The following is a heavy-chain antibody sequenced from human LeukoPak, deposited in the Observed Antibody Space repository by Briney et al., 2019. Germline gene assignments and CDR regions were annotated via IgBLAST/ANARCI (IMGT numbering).Heavy chain of an antibody. CDR2: INWNGGST. Sequence: GGSPRLSCAASGFTFDDYGMSWVRQAPGKGLEWVSGINWNGGSTGYADPVKGRFTISRDNAKNSLYLQMNSLRAEDTALYYCARDRISGSYFDYWGQGTLVTVSS. CDR3: ARDRISGSYFDY. D-gene: IGHD1-26*01. J-gene: IGHJ4*02. V-gene: IGHV3-20*04. CDR1: GFTFDDYG.